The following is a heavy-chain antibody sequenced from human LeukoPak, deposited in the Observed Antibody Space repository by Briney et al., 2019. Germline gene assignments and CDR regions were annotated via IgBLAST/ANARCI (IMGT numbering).Heavy chain of an antibody. V-gene: IGHV3-7*01. D-gene: IGHD2-21*01. CDR1: GFTFSSYW. CDR3: ASFPFH. Sequence: PGESLKISCAASGFTFSSYWMSWVRQAPGKGLGWVANIKQDGSEKYYVDSVKGRFTISRDNAKNSLYLQMNSLRAEDTAVYYCASFPFHWGQGTLVTVSS. J-gene: IGHJ4*02. CDR2: IKQDGSEK.